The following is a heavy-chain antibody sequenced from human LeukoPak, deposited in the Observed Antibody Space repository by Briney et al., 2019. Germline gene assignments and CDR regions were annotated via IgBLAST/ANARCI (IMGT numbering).Heavy chain of an antibody. Sequence: SQTLSLTCTVSGGSISSGSYYWSWIRQPAGKGLEWIGRIYTSGSTNYNPSLKSRVTISVDTSKNQFSLKLSSVTAADTAVYYCARDVEMENWFDPWGQGTLVTVSS. J-gene: IGHJ5*02. V-gene: IGHV4-61*02. CDR2: IYTSGST. D-gene: IGHD5-24*01. CDR1: GGSISSGSYY. CDR3: ARDVEMENWFDP.